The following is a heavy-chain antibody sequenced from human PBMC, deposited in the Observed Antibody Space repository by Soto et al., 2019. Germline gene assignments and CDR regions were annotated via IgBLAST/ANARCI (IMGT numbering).Heavy chain of an antibody. D-gene: IGHD2-8*01. CDR2: ISTYSGDT. V-gene: IGHV1-18*01. CDR3: ATQHDPSASANGVCY. Sequence: ASVKVSSKASGYTFFTSDIRWVRQAPGQGLEWMGWISTYSGDTKYAQKFQGRVIMTTDTSTTTAYLELRSMRSDDTAVYYCATQHDPSASANGVCYWGQGTRVTVSS. CDR1: GYTFFTSD. J-gene: IGHJ4*02.